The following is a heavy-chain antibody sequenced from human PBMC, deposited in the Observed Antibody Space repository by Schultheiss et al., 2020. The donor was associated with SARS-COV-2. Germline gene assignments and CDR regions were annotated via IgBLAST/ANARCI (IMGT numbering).Heavy chain of an antibody. D-gene: IGHD2-2*01. CDR3: ARVPVEGLLYYGMDV. CDR2: IDWDDDK. Sequence: SGPTLVKPTQTLTLTCTFSGFSLSTSGVGVGWIRQPPGKALEWLALIDWDDDKYYSTSLKTRLTISKDTSKSQVVLTMTNMDPVDTATYYCARVPVEGLLYYGMDVWGQGTTVTVSS. V-gene: IGHV2-70*12. CDR1: GFSLSTSGVG. J-gene: IGHJ6*02.